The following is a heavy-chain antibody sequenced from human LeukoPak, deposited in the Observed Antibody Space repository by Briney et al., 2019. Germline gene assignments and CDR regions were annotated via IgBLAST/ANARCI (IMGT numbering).Heavy chain of an antibody. Sequence: GGSLRLSCAASGFTFRSYNMNWVRQAPGKGLEWVSYISSTSTTIYYADSVKGRFTISRDNAKNSLYLQMNSLRAEDTAVYYCARNQLLTTVEFYFDYWGQGTLVTVSS. CDR2: ISSTSTTI. J-gene: IGHJ4*02. D-gene: IGHD1-1*01. V-gene: IGHV3-48*01. CDR3: ARNQLLTTVEFYFDY. CDR1: GFTFRSYN.